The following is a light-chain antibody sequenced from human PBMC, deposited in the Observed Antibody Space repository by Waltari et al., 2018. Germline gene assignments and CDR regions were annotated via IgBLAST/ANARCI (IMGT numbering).Light chain of an antibody. CDR1: QSVNNY. J-gene: IGKJ2*01. Sequence: DIQMTQSPSSLSASVGDRVTITCRASQSVNNYLHWYQQKAGKAPKLLIDGASSLHSGVPSRVSGGGSGTDFTLTISGLQAEDFATYYCEQGYVTPRTFGQGTKLEI. CDR2: GAS. V-gene: IGKV1-39*01. CDR3: EQGYVTPRT.